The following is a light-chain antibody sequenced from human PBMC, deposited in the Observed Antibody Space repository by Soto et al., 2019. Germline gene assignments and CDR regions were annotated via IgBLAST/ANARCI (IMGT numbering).Light chain of an antibody. Sequence: DIQMTQSPSSVSASVGDRVTITCRASQAINSWLDWYQQKPGKAPKLLIYATSSLQSGVPSRFSGSGSGTDFTLTITSLQPEDFATYYCQQADSFPLTFGGGTKVDIK. J-gene: IGKJ4*01. CDR1: QAINSW. CDR3: QQADSFPLT. V-gene: IGKV1-12*01. CDR2: ATS.